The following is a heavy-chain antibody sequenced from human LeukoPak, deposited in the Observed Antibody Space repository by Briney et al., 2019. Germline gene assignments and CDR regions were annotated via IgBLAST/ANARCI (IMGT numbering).Heavy chain of an antibody. V-gene: IGHV4-31*03. CDR3: ARDLGDSNYFWFDP. D-gene: IGHD4-11*01. CDR1: GGSMTSYY. Sequence: SQTLSPTCTVSGGSMTSYYWSWIRQHPGKGLEWIGYIYYSGSTYYNPSLKSRVTISVDTSKNQFSLKLSSVTAADTAVYYCARDLGDSNYFWFDPWGQGTLVTVSS. CDR2: IYYSGST. J-gene: IGHJ5*02.